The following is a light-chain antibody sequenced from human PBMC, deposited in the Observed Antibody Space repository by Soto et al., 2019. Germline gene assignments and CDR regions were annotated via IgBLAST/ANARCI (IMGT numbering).Light chain of an antibody. V-gene: IGLV2-23*01. CDR1: SGFVGSFSL. CDR2: EGH. J-gene: IGLJ1*01. Sequence: QSVLTQPASVSGYPGQSITIYCTGNSGFVGSFSLVCLYHRHPGKDPKVMISEGHRRPSGVPDRFSGSTSVSTASLTISGLQADDEAEYYCSLYVGATTYVFGTGTKVTVL. CDR3: SLYVGATTYV.